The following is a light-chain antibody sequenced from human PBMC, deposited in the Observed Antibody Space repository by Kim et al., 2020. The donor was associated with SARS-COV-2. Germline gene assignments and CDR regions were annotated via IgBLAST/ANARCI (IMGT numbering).Light chain of an antibody. Sequence: LGQTVRITCQGDSLRRYYASWYQQKQGQAPVLIIFAKNNRASGIQDRFSGSNSGDTASLTITGAQAEEEADYYCHSRDSSGDHRVFGGGTQLTVI. V-gene: IGLV3-19*01. CDR2: AKN. CDR1: SLRRYY. CDR3: HSRDSSGDHRV. J-gene: IGLJ3*02.